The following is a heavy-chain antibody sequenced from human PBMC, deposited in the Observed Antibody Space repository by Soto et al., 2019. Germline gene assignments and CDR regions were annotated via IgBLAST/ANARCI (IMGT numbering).Heavy chain of an antibody. V-gene: IGHV1-69*06. CDR2: INAIYGKA. Sequence: ASVKVSCKASGYTFTSYAMHWVRQAPGQGLEWMGGINAIYGKANYAQKFQGRVTITADKSTSTAYMELSSLRSEDTAVYYCAREGVAPYYYYGMDVWGQGTTVTVSS. D-gene: IGHD5-12*01. CDR1: GYTFTSYA. J-gene: IGHJ6*02. CDR3: AREGVAPYYYYGMDV.